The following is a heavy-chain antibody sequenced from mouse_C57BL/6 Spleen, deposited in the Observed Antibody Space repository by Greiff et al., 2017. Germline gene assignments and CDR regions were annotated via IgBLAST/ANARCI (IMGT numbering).Heavy chain of an antibody. Sequence: QVQLKQPGAELVRPGSSVKLSCKASGYTFTSYWMHWVKQRPIQGLEWIGNIDPSDSETHYNQKFKDKATLTVDKSSSTAYMQLSSLTSEDSAVYYCARTGYGSSPYYAMDYWGQGTSVTVSS. CDR2: IDPSDSET. D-gene: IGHD1-1*01. V-gene: IGHV1-52*01. J-gene: IGHJ4*01. CDR3: ARTGYGSSPYYAMDY. CDR1: GYTFTSYW.